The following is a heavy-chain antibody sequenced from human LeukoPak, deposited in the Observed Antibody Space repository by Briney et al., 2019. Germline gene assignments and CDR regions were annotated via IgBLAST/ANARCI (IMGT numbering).Heavy chain of an antibody. D-gene: IGHD1-14*01. CDR1: GGSISSYY. Sequence: SATLSLTCTVSGGSISSYYWSWIRQPPGRGLEWIGSLNYSGSTNYNPSLRSRITISVDTTKNQFSLKVTSVTAADTAVYFCAKDSTIEGYYFDYWGQGTLVTVSS. J-gene: IGHJ4*02. CDR2: LNYSGST. CDR3: AKDSTIEGYYFDY. V-gene: IGHV4-59*01.